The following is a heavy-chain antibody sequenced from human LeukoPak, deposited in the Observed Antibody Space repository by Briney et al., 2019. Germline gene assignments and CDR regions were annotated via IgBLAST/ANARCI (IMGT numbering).Heavy chain of an antibody. Sequence: SVKVSCKASGYTFTSYGITWVRQAPGQGLEWMGRIIPILGIANYAQKFQGRVTITADKSTSTAYMELSSLRSEDTAVYYCARKSVLYSSGWYYFDYWGQGTLVTVSS. CDR1: GYTFTSYG. D-gene: IGHD6-19*01. V-gene: IGHV1-69*04. CDR2: IIPILGIA. J-gene: IGHJ4*02. CDR3: ARKSVLYSSGWYYFDY.